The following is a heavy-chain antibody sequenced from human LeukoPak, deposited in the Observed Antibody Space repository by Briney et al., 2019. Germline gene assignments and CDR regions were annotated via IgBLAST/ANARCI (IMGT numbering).Heavy chain of an antibody. D-gene: IGHD6-19*01. CDR1: GGSFSGHY. V-gene: IGHV4-34*01. CDR3: ASYSSGWYGWFDP. Sequence: SETLSLTCAVYGGSFSGHYWSWIRQPPGKGLEWIGEINHSGSTNYNPSLKSRVTISVDTSKNQFSLKLSSVTAADTAVYYCASYSSGWYGWFDPWGQGTLVTVSS. CDR2: INHSGST. J-gene: IGHJ5*02.